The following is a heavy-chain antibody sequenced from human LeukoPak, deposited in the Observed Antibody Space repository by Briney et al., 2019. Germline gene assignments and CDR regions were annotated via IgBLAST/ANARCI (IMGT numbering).Heavy chain of an antibody. CDR2: IRYDGSNK. J-gene: IGHJ4*02. V-gene: IGHV3-30*02. D-gene: IGHD2-2*01. CDR1: GFTFSSYG. CDR3: AKELTIVVVPAAEKALDY. Sequence: PGGSLRLSCAASGFTFSSYGMHWVRQAPGKGLEGGAFIRYDGSNKYYADSVKSRFTISRDNSKNTLYLQMNSLRAEDTAVYYCAKELTIVVVPAAEKALDYWGQGTLVTVSS.